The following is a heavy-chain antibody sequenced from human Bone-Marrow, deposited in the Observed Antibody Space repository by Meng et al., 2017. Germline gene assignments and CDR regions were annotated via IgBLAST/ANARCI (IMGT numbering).Heavy chain of an antibody. D-gene: IGHD6-13*01. V-gene: IGHV1-2*06. CDR2: INPKSGDT. CDR1: GYTFPDYW. CDR3: ARDEDMSAAGKLFGDY. Sequence: ASVKVSCKASGYTFPDYWLHWVRRAPGQGLEWMGRINPKSGDTHYAQRLQGRVTMTGDTSISTAYMELSGLRSDDTAMYCCARDEDMSAAGKLFGDYWGQGTLVTVSS. J-gene: IGHJ4*02.